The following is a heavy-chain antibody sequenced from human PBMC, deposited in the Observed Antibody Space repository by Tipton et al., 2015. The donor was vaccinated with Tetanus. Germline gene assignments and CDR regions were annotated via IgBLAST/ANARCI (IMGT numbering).Heavy chain of an antibody. V-gene: IGHV1-69*06. J-gene: IGHJ4*02. D-gene: IGHD2/OR15-2a*01. CDR3: ARSKGGTREYYAIKH. CDR1: GGTFSSYA. Sequence: QSGAEVKKPGSSVRVSCKTSGGTFSSYAVSWVRQARGQGLEWMGGIFPQYGTANYAPDFQGRVTITADKSTNTAHMSLSGLRSEDTAVYCCARSKGGTREYYAIKHWGQGTLVTVSS. CDR2: IFPQYGTA.